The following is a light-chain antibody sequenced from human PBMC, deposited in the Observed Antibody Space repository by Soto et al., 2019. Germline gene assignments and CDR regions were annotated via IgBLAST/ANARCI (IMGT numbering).Light chain of an antibody. Sequence: EIVMTQSPGTLSVSPGERATLSCRASQSVGSKLAWYQQKPGQVPRLLIYHVSSRATGVPARFSGSGSVTECTLSISSLQSEDFAVYYCLQYNKWPRTFGQGTKVDI. CDR2: HVS. J-gene: IGKJ1*01. CDR3: LQYNKWPRT. CDR1: QSVGSK. V-gene: IGKV3-15*01.